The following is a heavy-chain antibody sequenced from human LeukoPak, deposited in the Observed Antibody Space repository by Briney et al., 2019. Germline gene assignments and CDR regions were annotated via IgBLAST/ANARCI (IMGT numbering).Heavy chain of an antibody. CDR2: IYYSGST. CDR3: ARVELAYCGGDYYSGFDY. Sequence: SETLSLTCTVSGGSISSYYWSWIRQPPGKGLEWIGYIYYSGSTNYNPSLKSRVTISVDTSKNQFSLKLSSVTAADTAVYYCARVELAYCGGDYYSGFDYWGQGTLVTVSS. V-gene: IGHV4-59*01. J-gene: IGHJ4*02. D-gene: IGHD2-21*02. CDR1: GGSISSYY.